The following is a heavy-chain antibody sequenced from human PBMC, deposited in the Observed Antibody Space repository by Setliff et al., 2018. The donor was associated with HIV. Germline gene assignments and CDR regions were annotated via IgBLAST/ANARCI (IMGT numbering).Heavy chain of an antibody. D-gene: IGHD1-26*01. Sequence: SVKVSSKAPGGSFSSYGLSWVRQAPGQGLEWMGGIMPIFGTANYAQKFQGRVTIIADASTNTVNMELSSLRSEDTAVYYCARGVDGSYRKFFDNWGQGTLVTVSS. J-gene: IGHJ4*02. V-gene: IGHV1-69*13. CDR3: ARGVDGSYRKFFDN. CDR2: IMPIFGTA. CDR1: GGSFSSYG.